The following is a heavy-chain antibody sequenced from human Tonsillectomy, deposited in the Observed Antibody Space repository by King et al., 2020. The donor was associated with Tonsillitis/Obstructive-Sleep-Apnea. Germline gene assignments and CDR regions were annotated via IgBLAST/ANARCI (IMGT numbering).Heavy chain of an antibody. J-gene: IGHJ3*02. Sequence: VQLVESGGGVVRPGGSLRLSCAASGFTFDDYGMSLVRQAPGKGLEWVSGINWNGGSTGYGDSVKGRFTISRDNAKNSLYLQMNSLRAEDTALYYCARDLCGGDCLHDAFDIWGQGTMVTVSS. CDR3: ARDLCGGDCLHDAFDI. D-gene: IGHD2-21*01. CDR1: GFTFDDYG. V-gene: IGHV3-20*04. CDR2: INWNGGST.